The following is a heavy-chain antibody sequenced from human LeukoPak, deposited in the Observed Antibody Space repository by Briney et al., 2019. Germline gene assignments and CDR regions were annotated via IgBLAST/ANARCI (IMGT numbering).Heavy chain of an antibody. CDR1: GYIFTTYY. J-gene: IGHJ2*01. V-gene: IGHV1-46*01. Sequence: ASVKLSCKASGYIFTTYYMNWVRQATGQGLEWMGIINPSSGSTSYAQKFQGRVTMTRDMSTSTVYMEMSSLRSEDTAVYYCARCDHFEVAAKRDWYFDLWGRGTLVTVSS. CDR2: INPSSGST. CDR3: ARCDHFEVAAKRDWYFDL. D-gene: IGHD2-15*01.